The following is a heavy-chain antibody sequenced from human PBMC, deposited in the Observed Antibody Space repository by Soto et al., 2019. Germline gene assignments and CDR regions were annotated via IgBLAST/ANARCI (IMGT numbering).Heavy chain of an antibody. V-gene: IGHV3-53*01. CDR1: GFTVSSNY. J-gene: IGHJ3*02. Sequence: GGSLRLSCAASGFTVSSNYMSWVRQAPGKGLEWVSVIYSGGSTYYADSVKGRFTISRDSSKNTLYLQMNSLRAEDTAVYYCARLLLGDGAFDIWGQGTMVTVSS. CDR2: IYSGGST. CDR3: ARLLLGDGAFDI. D-gene: IGHD3-16*01.